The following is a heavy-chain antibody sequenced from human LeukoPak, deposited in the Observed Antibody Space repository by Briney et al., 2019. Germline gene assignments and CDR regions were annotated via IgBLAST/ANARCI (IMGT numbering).Heavy chain of an antibody. CDR3: ARAGYCSSTSCYARGPLDY. D-gene: IGHD2-2*01. J-gene: IGHJ4*02. CDR1: GFTFSSYW. V-gene: IGHV3-74*01. Sequence: GGSLRLSCAASGFTFSSYWMHWVRPAPGKGLVWVSRIYSDGSSTSYADSVKGRFTISRDNAKNTLYLQMNSLRAEDTAVYYCARAGYCSSTSCYARGPLDYWGQGTLVTVSS. CDR2: IYSDGSST.